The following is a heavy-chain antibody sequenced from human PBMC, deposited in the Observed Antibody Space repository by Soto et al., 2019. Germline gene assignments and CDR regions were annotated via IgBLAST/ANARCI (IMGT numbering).Heavy chain of an antibody. CDR1: GFTVSSNY. J-gene: IGHJ6*03. CDR2: IYSGGST. Sequence: GGSLRLSCAASGFTVSSNYMSWVRQAPGKGLEWVSVIYSGGSTYYADSVKGRFTISRDNSKNTLYLQMNSLRAEDTAVYYCARIHGITIFGVASYYYYMDVWGKGTTVTVSS. D-gene: IGHD3-3*01. V-gene: IGHV3-66*01. CDR3: ARIHGITIFGVASYYYYMDV.